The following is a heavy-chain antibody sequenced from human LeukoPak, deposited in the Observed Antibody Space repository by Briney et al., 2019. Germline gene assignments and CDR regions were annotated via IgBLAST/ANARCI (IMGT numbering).Heavy chain of an antibody. CDR1: RFTFSSYW. CDR3: ARARGGYDFDY. J-gene: IGHJ4*02. V-gene: IGHV3-7*03. Sequence: GGSLRLSCAASRFTFSSYWMSWVRQAPGKGLEWVANIKQDGSEKYYVDSVKGRFTISRDNAENSLYLQLNSLRAEDTAVYYCARARGGYDFDYWGQGTLVTVSS. CDR2: IKQDGSEK. D-gene: IGHD5-12*01.